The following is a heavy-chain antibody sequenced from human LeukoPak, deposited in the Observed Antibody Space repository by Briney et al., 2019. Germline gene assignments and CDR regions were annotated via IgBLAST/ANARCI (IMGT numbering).Heavy chain of an antibody. CDR2: IKHDGSER. D-gene: IGHD6-13*01. CDR3: VRESSRDI. V-gene: IGHV3-7*04. Sequence: PGGSLRLSCAASGITFGSYWMSWVRQAPGKGLEWVANIKHDGSERYYVDSVKGRFTISRVNAKNSLNLQMNSLRPKDTAVYYCVRESSRDIWGKGTRVTVSS. CDR1: GITFGSYW. J-gene: IGHJ3*02.